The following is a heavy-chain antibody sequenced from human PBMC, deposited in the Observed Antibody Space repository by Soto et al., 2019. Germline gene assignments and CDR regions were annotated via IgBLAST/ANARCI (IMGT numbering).Heavy chain of an antibody. CDR1: GGSFSRYY. V-gene: IGHV4-34*01. CDR2: INHSGST. J-gene: IGHJ6*03. CDR3: ARRPQSIAARPHYYYYMDV. Sequence: SETLSLTCAVHGGSFSRYYWSWIRQPPGKGMEWIGEINHSGSTNYNPSLKSRVTISVDTSKNQFSLKLSSVTAADTAVYYCARRPQSIAARPHYYYYMDVWGKGTTVTVSS. D-gene: IGHD6-6*01.